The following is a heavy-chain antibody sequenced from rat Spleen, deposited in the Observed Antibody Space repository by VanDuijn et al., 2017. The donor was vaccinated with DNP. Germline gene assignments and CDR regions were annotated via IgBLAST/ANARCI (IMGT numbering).Heavy chain of an antibody. CDR2: ITSSGSDT. D-gene: IGHD4-3*01. V-gene: IGHV5-31*01. CDR3: VRWNSGHFDY. J-gene: IGHJ2*01. CDR1: GFTFNNYW. Sequence: EVQLVESGGDLVQPGRSLKLSCVASGFTFNNYWMTWIRQVPGKGLEWFASITSSGSDTYYPDSVKGRFTISRDNAKSTLYLQMNSLRSEDMATYYCVRWNSGHFDYWGQGVMVTVSS.